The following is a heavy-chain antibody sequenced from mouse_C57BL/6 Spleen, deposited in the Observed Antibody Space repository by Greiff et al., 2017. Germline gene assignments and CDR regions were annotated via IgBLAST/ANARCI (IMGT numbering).Heavy chain of an antibody. CDR3: ARTPTITTVVPPWFAY. CDR2: IDPSDSYT. Sequence: QVQLQQPGAELVKPGASVKLSCKASGYTFTSYWMQWVKQRPGQGLEWIGEIDPSDSYTNYNQKFTGKATLTVDTSSSTAYMQLSSLTSEDSAVYYCARTPTITTVVPPWFAYWGQGTLVTVSA. D-gene: IGHD1-1*01. J-gene: IGHJ3*01. V-gene: IGHV1-50*01. CDR1: GYTFTSYW.